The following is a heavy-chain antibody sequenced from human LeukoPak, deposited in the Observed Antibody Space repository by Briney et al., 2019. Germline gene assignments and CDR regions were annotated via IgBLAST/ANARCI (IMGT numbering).Heavy chain of an antibody. CDR3: ARDRRSGSSSFDY. CDR1: GGSISSYY. V-gene: IGHV4-59*01. J-gene: IGHJ4*02. CDR2: IYYSGST. D-gene: IGHD6-6*01. Sequence: SETLSLTCTVSGGSISSYYWSWIRQPPGKGLEWIGYIYYSGSTNHNPSLKSRVTISVDTSKNQFSLKLSSVTAADTAVYYCARDRRSGSSSFDYWGQGILVTVSS.